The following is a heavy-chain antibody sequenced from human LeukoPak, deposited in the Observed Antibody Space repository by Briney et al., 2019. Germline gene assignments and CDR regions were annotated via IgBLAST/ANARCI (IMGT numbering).Heavy chain of an antibody. Sequence: GGPLRLSCAASGFTFSSYWMSWVRQAPGKGLEWVANIKQDGSEKYYVDSVKGRFTISRDNAKNSLYLQMNSLRAEDTAVYYCARGSRGGDFKNWGQGTLVTVSS. CDR1: GFTFSSYW. V-gene: IGHV3-7*01. D-gene: IGHD2-21*01. CDR3: ARGSRGGDFKN. CDR2: IKQDGSEK. J-gene: IGHJ1*01.